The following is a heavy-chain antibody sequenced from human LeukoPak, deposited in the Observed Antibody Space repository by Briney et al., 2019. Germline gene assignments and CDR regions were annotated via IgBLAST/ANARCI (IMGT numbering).Heavy chain of an antibody. D-gene: IGHD3-3*01. CDR2: IQWNGDSR. CDR1: GFTLDAYG. CDR3: ARVGYSIFGTAMDAFDI. Sequence: GGSLRLSCAASGFTLDAYGMGWVRQVPGEGLEWVSFIQWNGDSRGHVDFVKGRFAVSRDKATKSLYLEMNSLRDDDTAFFYCARVGYSIFGTAMDAFDIWTQGTLVTVSS. V-gene: IGHV3-20*04. J-gene: IGHJ3*02.